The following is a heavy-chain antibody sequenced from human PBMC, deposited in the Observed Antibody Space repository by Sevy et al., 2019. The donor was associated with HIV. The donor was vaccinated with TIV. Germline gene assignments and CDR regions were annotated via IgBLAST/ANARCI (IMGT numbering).Heavy chain of an antibody. Sequence: GGSLRLSCVVSGFTFSSYAMSWVRQAPGKGLEWVSAISDRDDTTYYADSVKGRFTISRDNSQNTLHLQMNNLRVEDTAVYYCAKADALLWFGELLSYFDYWGQGTLVIVSS. D-gene: IGHD3-10*01. J-gene: IGHJ4*02. V-gene: IGHV3-23*01. CDR2: ISDRDDTT. CDR3: AKADALLWFGELLSYFDY. CDR1: GFTFSSYA.